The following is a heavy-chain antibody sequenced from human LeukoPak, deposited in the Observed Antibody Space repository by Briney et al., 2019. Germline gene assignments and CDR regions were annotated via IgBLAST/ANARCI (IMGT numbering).Heavy chain of an antibody. J-gene: IGHJ4*02. CDR3: ARGAQLVYYYDSSGYLNY. D-gene: IGHD3-22*01. V-gene: IGHV3-7*01. Sequence: GGSLRLSCAASGFTFSNYWMSWVRQAPGKGLEWVANIKQDESEKYYVDSVKGRFTISRDNAESALYLQMNGLRAEDTAVYYCARGAQLVYYYDSSGYLNYWGQGTLVTVSS. CDR2: IKQDESEK. CDR1: GFTFSNYW.